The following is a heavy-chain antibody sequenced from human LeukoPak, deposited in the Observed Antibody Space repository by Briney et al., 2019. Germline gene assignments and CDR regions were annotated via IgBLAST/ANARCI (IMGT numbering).Heavy chain of an antibody. D-gene: IGHD3/OR15-3a*01. J-gene: IGHJ4*02. CDR1: GFSFSSHS. CDR3: ARDQDWAFDY. CDR2: ISGSSTTI. Sequence: PGGSLRLSCAASGFSFSSHSMNWVRQAPGKGLEWVSYISGSSTTIDYADSAKGRFIISRDNAKKSLYLQMNNLRVEDTAVYYCARDQDWAFDYWGQGILVTVSS. V-gene: IGHV3-48*01.